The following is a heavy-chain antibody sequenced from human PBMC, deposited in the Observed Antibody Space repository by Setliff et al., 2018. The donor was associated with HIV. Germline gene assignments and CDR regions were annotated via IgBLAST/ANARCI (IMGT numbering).Heavy chain of an antibody. CDR1: GFTFDRYW. V-gene: IGHV3-74*01. CDR2: VSSDGTSK. Sequence: HPGGSLRLSCAASGFTFDRYWMHWVRQAPGKGLVWVSRVSSDGTSKTYADSVKGRFTISRDNAKNTLYLQMNSLRAEDTGVYYCHSGYDTEEQSYFGYWGQGTLVTVSS. D-gene: IGHD5-12*01. J-gene: IGHJ4*02. CDR3: HSGYDTEEQSYFGY.